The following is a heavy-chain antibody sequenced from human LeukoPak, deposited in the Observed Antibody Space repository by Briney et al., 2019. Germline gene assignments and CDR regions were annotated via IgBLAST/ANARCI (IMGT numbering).Heavy chain of an antibody. D-gene: IGHD3-10*01. CDR2: IYHSGST. J-gene: IGHJ4*02. CDR1: GYFINSGYY. CDR3: ARGGYGSGHY. V-gene: IGHV4-38-2*01. Sequence: SETLSLTCAVSGYFINSGYYWGWIRQPPGTGLEWIGSIYHSGSTYYNPSLKSRVTISIDTSKNQFSLRLSSVTAADTAVYYCARGGYGSGHYWGQGTLVTVSS.